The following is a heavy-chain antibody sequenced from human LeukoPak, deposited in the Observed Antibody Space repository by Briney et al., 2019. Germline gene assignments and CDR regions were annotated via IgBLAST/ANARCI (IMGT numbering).Heavy chain of an antibody. V-gene: IGHV4-59*01. J-gene: IGHJ4*02. D-gene: IGHD6-13*01. CDR3: ASGPYPAAGTDHQFDY. CDR1: GASISSYY. CDR2: IFYSGST. Sequence: SETLSLTCTVSGASISSYYWSWIRQPPGKGLEWIGYIFYSGSTLYNPSLQSRVTISVDTSKNQFSLKLTSVTAADTAVYYCASGPYPAAGTDHQFDYWCQGTLVTVSS.